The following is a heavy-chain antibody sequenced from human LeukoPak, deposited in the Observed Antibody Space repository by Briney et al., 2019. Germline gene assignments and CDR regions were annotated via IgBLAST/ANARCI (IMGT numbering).Heavy chain of an antibody. Sequence: GGSLRLSCAASGFAFSSQGMGWVRQAPGEGLEWVSVISDSGSITYYADSVKGRFTISRYNSKNTLFLQMNSLRVEDTAVYYCAKDARRTSGWYFFDYWGQGTLVTVSS. J-gene: IGHJ4*02. V-gene: IGHV3-23*01. D-gene: IGHD6-19*01. CDR1: GFAFSSQG. CDR2: ISDSGSIT. CDR3: AKDARRTSGWYFFDY.